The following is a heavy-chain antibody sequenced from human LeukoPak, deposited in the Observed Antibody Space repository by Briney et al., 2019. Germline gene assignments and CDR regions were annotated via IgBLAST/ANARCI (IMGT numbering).Heavy chain of an antibody. CDR3: ASKITGTTDGFDY. Sequence: SGTLSLTCTVSGYSISSGYYWGWIRQPPGKGLEWIGSIYHSGSTYYNPSLKSRVTISVDTSKNQFSLKLSSVAAADTAVYYCASKITGTTDGFDYWGQGTLVTVSS. D-gene: IGHD1-20*01. CDR1: GYSISSGYY. J-gene: IGHJ4*02. CDR2: IYHSGST. V-gene: IGHV4-38-2*02.